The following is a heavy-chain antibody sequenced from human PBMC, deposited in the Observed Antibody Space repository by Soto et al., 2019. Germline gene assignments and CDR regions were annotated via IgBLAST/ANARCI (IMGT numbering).Heavy chain of an antibody. J-gene: IGHJ5*02. CDR2: IYYSGST. Sequence: QVQLQESGPGLVKPSQTLSLTCTVSGGSISPGGYYWSWIRQHPGKGLEWIGYIYYSGSTYYNPSLKSRVTISVDTSKNQFSLKLSSVTAADTAVYYCAREIVDTTTRPFDPWGQGTLVTVSS. CDR1: GGSISPGGYY. CDR3: AREIVDTTTRPFDP. D-gene: IGHD5-18*01. V-gene: IGHV4-31*03.